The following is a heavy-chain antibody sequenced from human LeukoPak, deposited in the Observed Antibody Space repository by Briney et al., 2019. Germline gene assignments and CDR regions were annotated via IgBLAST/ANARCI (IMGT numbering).Heavy chain of an antibody. J-gene: IGHJ3*02. Sequence: ASVKVSCKASGYTFTSYDINWVRQATGQGLEWMGWMNPNSGNTGYAQKFQGRVTMTRNTSISTAYMELSSLRSEDTAVYYCARGFLANFGANYDFWSGHDAFDIWGQGTMVTVSS. V-gene: IGHV1-8*01. CDR3: ARGFLANFGANYDFWSGHDAFDI. D-gene: IGHD3-3*01. CDR2: MNPNSGNT. CDR1: GYTFTSYD.